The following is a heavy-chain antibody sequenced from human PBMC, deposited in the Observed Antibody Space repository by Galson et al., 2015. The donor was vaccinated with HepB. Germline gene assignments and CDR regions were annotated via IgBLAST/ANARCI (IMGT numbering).Heavy chain of an antibody. D-gene: IGHD3-10*01. CDR1: GGSISSSSYY. CDR3: ARHVGAGGSGWFDP. J-gene: IGHJ5*02. Sequence: SETLSLTCTVSGGSISSSSYYWGWIRQPPGKGLEWIGSIYYSGSTYYNPSLKSRVTISVDTSKNQFSLKLSSVTAADTAVYYCARHVGAGGSGWFDPWGQGTLVTVSS. V-gene: IGHV4-39*01. CDR2: IYYSGST.